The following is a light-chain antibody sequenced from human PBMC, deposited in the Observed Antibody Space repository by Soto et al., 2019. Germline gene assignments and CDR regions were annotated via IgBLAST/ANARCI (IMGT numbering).Light chain of an antibody. CDR3: CSSAGSYTYI. Sequence: QSALTQPRSVSGSPGQSVPMSCPGSYSDVGTFYFVSWYQQYPGKGPKLIIYDVTERPSGVPDRFSGSKSGNTASLTISGLQAEDEADYYCCSSAGSYTYIFGSGTKVTVL. CDR1: YSDVGTFYF. V-gene: IGLV2-11*01. CDR2: DVT. J-gene: IGLJ1*01.